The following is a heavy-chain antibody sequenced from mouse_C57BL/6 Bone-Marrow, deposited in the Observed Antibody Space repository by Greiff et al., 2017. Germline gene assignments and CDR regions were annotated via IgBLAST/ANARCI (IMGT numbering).Heavy chain of an antibody. Sequence: QVQLQQPGAELVRPGSSVKLSCKASGYTFTSYWMDWVKQRPGQGLEWIGNIYPSDSETHYNQKFKDKATLPVDKSSSTAYMQLSSLTSEDSAVYYCAREGQLRLQAMDYWGQGTSVTVSS. D-gene: IGHD3-2*02. V-gene: IGHV1-61*01. CDR1: GYTFTSYW. J-gene: IGHJ4*01. CDR2: IYPSDSET. CDR3: AREGQLRLQAMDY.